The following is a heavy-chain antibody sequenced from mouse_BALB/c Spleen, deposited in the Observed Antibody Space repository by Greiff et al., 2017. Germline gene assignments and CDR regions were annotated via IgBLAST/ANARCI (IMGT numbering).Heavy chain of an antibody. CDR3: AREDYGSSYVGYFDV. V-gene: IGHV5-17*02. Sequence: EVQGVESGGGLVQPGGSRKLSCAASGFTFSSFGMHWVRQAPEKGLEWVAYISSGSSTIYYADTVKGRFTISRDNPKNTLFLQMTSLRSEDTAMYYCAREDYGSSYVGYFDVWGAGTTVTVSS. CDR2: ISSGSSTI. CDR1: GFTFSSFG. D-gene: IGHD1-1*01. J-gene: IGHJ1*01.